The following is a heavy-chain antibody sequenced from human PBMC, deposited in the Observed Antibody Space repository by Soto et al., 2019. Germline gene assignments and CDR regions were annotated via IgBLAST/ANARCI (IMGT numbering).Heavy chain of an antibody. CDR3: ASAVAAAATEVLEY. Sequence: QVQLQESGPGRVKPSETLSLTCTVSGGSVSGHYWSWIRQPPGKGLEWIGYIYYSGSTTYNPSLRCRGTNEVDTCKTHFHLSLSSVTAAGTAVYYCASAVAAAATEVLEYWGRGSLVIVSS. J-gene: IGHJ1*01. CDR2: IYYSGST. V-gene: IGHV4-59*02. D-gene: IGHD6-13*01. CDR1: GGSVSGHY.